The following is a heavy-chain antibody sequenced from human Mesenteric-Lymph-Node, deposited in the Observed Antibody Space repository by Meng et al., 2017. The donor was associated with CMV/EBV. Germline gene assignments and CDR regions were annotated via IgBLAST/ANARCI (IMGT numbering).Heavy chain of an antibody. J-gene: IGHJ6*02. D-gene: IGHD6-19*01. CDR3: ARDRGIAVTQYYFGMDV. CDR2: IYSGGSP. CDR1: GFNVSSNY. V-gene: IGHV3-53*01. Sequence: GESLKISCVASGFNVSSNYMSWVRQAPGKGLEWVSLIYSGGSPYYADSVKGRFTISRDNSKNTLYLQMNSLRAEDTAVYFCARDRGIAVTQYYFGMDVWGQGTTVTVSS.